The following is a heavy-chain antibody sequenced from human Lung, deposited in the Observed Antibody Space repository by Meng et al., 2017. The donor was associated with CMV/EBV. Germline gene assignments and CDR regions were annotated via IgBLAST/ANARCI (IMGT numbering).Heavy chain of an antibody. J-gene: IGHJ3*01. Sequence: SXAASGFTFSHYAMHWVRQAPGKGLDWVTVISYDGRNKYYADSVKGRFTISRDNSRNTLYLQMNSLRPEDTGVYYCASEGDYNWNVGGSYQSAFDFXGQGXVVTVSS. V-gene: IGHV3-30*04. CDR2: ISYDGRNK. CDR3: ASEGDYNWNVGGSYQSAFDF. D-gene: IGHD1-1*01. CDR1: GFTFSHYA.